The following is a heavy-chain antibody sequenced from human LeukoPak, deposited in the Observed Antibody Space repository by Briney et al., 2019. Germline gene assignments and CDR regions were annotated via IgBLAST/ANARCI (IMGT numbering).Heavy chain of an antibody. J-gene: IGHJ4*02. V-gene: IGHV1-24*01. CDR2: FDPEDGET. Sequence: GASVKVSCKVSGYTLTELSMHWVRQAPGRGLEWMGGFDPEDGETNYAQKFQGRVTITADESTSTAYMELSSLRSEDTAVYYCARTTIPMYYFDYWGQGTLVTVSS. CDR1: GYTLTELS. D-gene: IGHD3-10*02. CDR3: ARTTIPMYYFDY.